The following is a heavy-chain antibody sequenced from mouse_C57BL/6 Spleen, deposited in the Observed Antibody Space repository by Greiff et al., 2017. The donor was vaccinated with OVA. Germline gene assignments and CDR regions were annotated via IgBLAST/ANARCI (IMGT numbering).Heavy chain of an antibody. CDR2: INPGSGGT. J-gene: IGHJ3*01. V-gene: IGHV1-54*01. CDR3: ARSGSSWFAY. Sequence: VQLQQSGAELVRPGTSVKVSCKASGYAFTNYLIEWVKQRPGQGLEWIGVINPGSGGTNYNEKFKGKATLTADKSSSTAYMQLSSLTSEDSAVYYCARSGSSWFAYWGQGTLVIVSA. CDR1: GYAFTNYL. D-gene: IGHD1-1*01.